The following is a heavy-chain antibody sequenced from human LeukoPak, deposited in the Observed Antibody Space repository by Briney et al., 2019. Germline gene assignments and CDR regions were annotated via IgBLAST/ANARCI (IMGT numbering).Heavy chain of an antibody. D-gene: IGHD5-18*01. CDR1: GFXFSXXX. J-gene: IGHJ4*02. Sequence: GGSLRLSCAASGFXFSXXXXXWXXXXXXXXXXXXXXXSGSGGSTYYADSVKGRFTISRDNSKNTLYLQMNSLRAEDTAVYYCAKLDTAMVTWGNIDYWGQGTLVTVSS. V-gene: IGHV3-23*01. CDR2: XSGSGGST. CDR3: AKLDTAMVTWGNIDY.